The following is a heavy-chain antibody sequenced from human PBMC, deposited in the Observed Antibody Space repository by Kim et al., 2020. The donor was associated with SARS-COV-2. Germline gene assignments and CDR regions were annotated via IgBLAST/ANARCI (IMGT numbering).Heavy chain of an antibody. D-gene: IGHD2-15*01. V-gene: IGHV3-21*01. Sequence: SVKGRFTISRDNAKNSLNLQMNSLSAEDTAVYYCARGYWSGGSCYYGMDVWGQGTTVTVSS. J-gene: IGHJ6*02. CDR3: ARGYWSGGSCYYGMDV.